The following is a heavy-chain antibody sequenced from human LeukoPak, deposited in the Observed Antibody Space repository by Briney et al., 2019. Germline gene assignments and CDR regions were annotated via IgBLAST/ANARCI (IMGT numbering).Heavy chain of an antibody. CDR1: GFTFSAYV. V-gene: IGHV3-30*04. Sequence: PGGSLRLSCAASGFTFSAYVMHWVRQAPGKGLECVAVISTDGNEKYYADSVKGRFSISRDNSKNTLYLQMSSLRTEDTAVHYCVRDGGYTGGWTYGAGDYWGQGNLVTVSS. D-gene: IGHD2-8*02. CDR2: ISTDGNEK. CDR3: VRDGGYTGGWTYGAGDY. J-gene: IGHJ4*01.